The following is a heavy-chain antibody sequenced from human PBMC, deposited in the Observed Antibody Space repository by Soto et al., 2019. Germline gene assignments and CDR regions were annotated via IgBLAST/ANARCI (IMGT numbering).Heavy chain of an antibody. J-gene: IGHJ3*02. CDR1: GYIFTRYG. CDR3: ARVMTVKAFDI. Sequence: QVQLVQSGASEVKKPGASVKVSCKASGYIFTRYGIHWVRQAPGQGLEWVGWINAGTGQVKYSQKFQGRVSITRDAFASTAQMEMSSMKSEDTAVYYCARVMTVKAFDIWGQGTKVTVSS. V-gene: IGHV1-3*01. D-gene: IGHD4-17*01. CDR2: INAGTGQV.